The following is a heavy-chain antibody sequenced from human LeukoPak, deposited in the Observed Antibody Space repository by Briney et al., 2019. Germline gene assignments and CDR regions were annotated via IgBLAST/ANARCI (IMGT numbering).Heavy chain of an antibody. CDR2: IIPIFGTA. J-gene: IGHJ1*01. Sequence: GASVKVSCKASGGTFSSYAISWVRQAPGQGLEWMGGIIPIFGTANYAQKFQGRVTITADKSTSTAYMEMSSLRSEDTAVYYCAMLSTVTIAARYFQHWGQGTLVTVSS. V-gene: IGHV1-69*06. D-gene: IGHD4-17*01. CDR3: AMLSTVTIAARYFQH. CDR1: GGTFSSYA.